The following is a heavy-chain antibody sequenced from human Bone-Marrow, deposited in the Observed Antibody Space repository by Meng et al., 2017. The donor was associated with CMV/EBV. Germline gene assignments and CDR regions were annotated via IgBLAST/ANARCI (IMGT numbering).Heavy chain of an antibody. CDR2: IYYSGST. D-gene: IGHD2-2*01. CDR3: ARGSQLLGYFQH. CDR1: GGFISSYY. Sequence: SETLSLTCTVSGGFISSYYWSWIRQPPGKGLEWIGYIYYSGSTNYNPSLKSRVTISVDTSKNQFSLKLSSVTAADTAVYYCARGSQLLGYFQHWGQGTLVTVSS. J-gene: IGHJ1*01. V-gene: IGHV4-59*01.